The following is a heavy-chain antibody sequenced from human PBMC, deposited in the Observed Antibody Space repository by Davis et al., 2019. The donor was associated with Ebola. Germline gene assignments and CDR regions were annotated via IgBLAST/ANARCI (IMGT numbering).Heavy chain of an antibody. D-gene: IGHD6-6*01. CDR3: ARDLVLAARPR. J-gene: IGHJ4*02. V-gene: IGHV3-74*01. Sequence: GESLKISCAASAFTFSTYTMNWVRQAPGKGLVWVSRINSDGSSTSYADSVKGRFTISRDNAKNTLYLQMNSLRAEDTAVYYCARDLVLAARPRWGQGTLVTVSS. CDR2: INSDGSST. CDR1: AFTFSTYT.